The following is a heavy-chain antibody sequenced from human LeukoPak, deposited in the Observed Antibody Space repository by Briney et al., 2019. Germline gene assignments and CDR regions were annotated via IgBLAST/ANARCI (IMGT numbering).Heavy chain of an antibody. Sequence: SVKVSCKASGGTFSSYAISWVRQAPGQGLEWMGGIIPIFGTANYAQKFQGRVTITADESTSTAYMELSSLRSEDTAVYYCARRPSKYYDILTGYYRSEFDYWGQGTLVTVSS. CDR1: GGTFSSYA. CDR2: IIPIFGTA. D-gene: IGHD3-9*01. J-gene: IGHJ4*02. V-gene: IGHV1-69*13. CDR3: ARRPSKYYDILTGYYRSEFDY.